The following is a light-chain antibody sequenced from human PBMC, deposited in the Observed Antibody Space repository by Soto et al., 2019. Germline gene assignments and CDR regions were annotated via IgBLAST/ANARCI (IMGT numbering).Light chain of an antibody. V-gene: IGLV2-14*03. CDR3: NSYRTVSTYV. Sequence: QSALTQPASVSGSPGQSITISCTGTSSDIGGYNFVSWYQHHPGKAPKLLIHDVSNRPSGVSSRFSGSKSGNTASLTISGLQAEDEADYYCNSYRTVSTYVFGTGTKRTVL. J-gene: IGLJ1*01. CDR2: DVS. CDR1: SSDIGGYNF.